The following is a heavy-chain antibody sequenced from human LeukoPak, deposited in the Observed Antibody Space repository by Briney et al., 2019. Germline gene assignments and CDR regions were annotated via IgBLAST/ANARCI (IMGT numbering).Heavy chain of an antibody. J-gene: IGHJ6*04. CDR2: IIPIFGTA. D-gene: IGHD3-10*01. V-gene: IGHV1-69*13. Sequence: SVKVSCKASGGTFSSYAISWVRQAPGQGVEWMGGIIPIFGTANYAQKFQGRVTITADESTSTAYMELSSLRSEDTAVYYCARTVWFGPGGYYCMDVWGKGTTVTVSS. CDR1: GGTFSSYA. CDR3: ARTVWFGPGGYYCMDV.